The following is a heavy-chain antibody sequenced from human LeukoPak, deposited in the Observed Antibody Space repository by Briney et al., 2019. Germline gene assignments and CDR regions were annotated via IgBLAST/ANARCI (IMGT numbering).Heavy chain of an antibody. D-gene: IGHD1-1*01. CDR2: ISSSSSYI. Sequence: GASLRLSCAASGFAFSSYAMSWVRQAPGKGLEWVSSISSSSSYIDYADSVKGRFTISRDNAKNSLYLQMNSLRAEDTAVYYCARGLERPPYYYGMDVWGKGTTVTVFS. J-gene: IGHJ6*04. V-gene: IGHV3-21*01. CDR1: GFAFSSYA. CDR3: ARGLERPPYYYGMDV.